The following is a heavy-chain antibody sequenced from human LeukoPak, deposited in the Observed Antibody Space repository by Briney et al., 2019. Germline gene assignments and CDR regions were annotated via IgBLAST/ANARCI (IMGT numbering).Heavy chain of an antibody. CDR3: ARFATSAAGIRYYFDY. V-gene: IGHV4-34*01. J-gene: IGHJ4*02. Sequence: SETLSLTCAVYGGSFSGYYWSWIRQPPGKGLEWIGEINHSGSTNYNPSLKSRVTISVDTSKNQFSPKLSSVTAADTAVYYCARFATSAAGIRYYFDYWGQGTLVTVSS. CDR1: GGSFSGYY. CDR2: INHSGST. D-gene: IGHD6-13*01.